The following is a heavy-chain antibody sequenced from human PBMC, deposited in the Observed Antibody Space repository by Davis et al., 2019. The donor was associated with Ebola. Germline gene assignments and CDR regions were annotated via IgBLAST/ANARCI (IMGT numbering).Heavy chain of an antibody. CDR3: AKRSGPFDY. V-gene: IGHV3-30*04. CDR1: GFTFTSYA. J-gene: IGHJ4*02. CDR2: IWYDGSNK. Sequence: GGSLRLSCEASGFTFTSYAMHWVRQALGKGLEWVAVIWYDGSNKYYADSVKGRFTISRDNSKNTLYLQMNSLRAEDTAVYYCAKRSGPFDYWGQGTLVTVSS. D-gene: IGHD1-26*01.